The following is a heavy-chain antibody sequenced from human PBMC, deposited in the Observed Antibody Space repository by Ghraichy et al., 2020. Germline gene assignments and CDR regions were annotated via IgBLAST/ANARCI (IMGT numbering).Heavy chain of an antibody. D-gene: IGHD6-19*01. CDR3: AAGQLRSGWYGSLDY. V-gene: IGHV3-43*01. J-gene: IGHJ4*02. CDR1: GFTFDDYT. Sequence: LSLTCAASGFTFDDYTMHWVRQAPGKGLEWVSLISWDGGSTYYADSVKGRFTISRDNSKNSLYQQMNRLRTEDTALYYCAAGQLRSGWYGSLDYWGQGTLVTVSS. CDR2: ISWDGGST.